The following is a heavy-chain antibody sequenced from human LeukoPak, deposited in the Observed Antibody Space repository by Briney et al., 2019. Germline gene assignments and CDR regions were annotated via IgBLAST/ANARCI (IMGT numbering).Heavy chain of an antibody. CDR2: ISSSSSYI. J-gene: IGHJ4*02. CDR1: GFTFSSYS. CDR3: VGGRLSPFDY. D-gene: IGHD3-16*01. V-gene: IGHV3-21*01. Sequence: TGGSLRLSCAASGFTFSSYSMNWVRKAPGKGLEWVSSISSSSSYIYYADSVKGRFTISRDNAKNSLYLQMNSLRAEDTAVYYCVGGRLSPFDYWGQGTLVTVSS.